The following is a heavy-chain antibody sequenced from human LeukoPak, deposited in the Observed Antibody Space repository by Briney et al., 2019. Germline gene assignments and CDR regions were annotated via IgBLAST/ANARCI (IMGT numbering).Heavy chain of an antibody. D-gene: IGHD6-19*01. CDR1: GGSISNYH. CDR3: ARRGISSGWSFDY. Sequence: SETLSLTCTVSGGSISNYHWNWIRQPPGKGLEWIGQIHTSGSTNYNPPLKSRVSISIDTTEEKVSLTIMSVTAADTAFYYCARRGISSGWSFDYWGQGTLVTVSS. J-gene: IGHJ4*02. V-gene: IGHV4-4*07. CDR2: IHTSGST.